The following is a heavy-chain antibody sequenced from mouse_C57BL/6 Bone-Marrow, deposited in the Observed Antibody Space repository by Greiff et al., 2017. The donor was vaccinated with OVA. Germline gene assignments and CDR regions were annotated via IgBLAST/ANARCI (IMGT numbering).Heavy chain of an antibody. J-gene: IGHJ3*01. CDR3: ARRFAY. Sequence: VQGVESGAELVRPGASVKLSCKASGYTFTDYYINWVKQRPGQGLEWIARIYPGSGNTYYNEKFKGKATLTAEKSSSTAYMQLSSLTSEDSAVYFCARRFAYWGQGTLVTVSA. V-gene: IGHV1-76*01. CDR1: GYTFTDYY. CDR2: IYPGSGNT.